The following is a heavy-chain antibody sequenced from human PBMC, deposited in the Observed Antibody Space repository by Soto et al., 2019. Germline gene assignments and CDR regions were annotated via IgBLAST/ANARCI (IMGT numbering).Heavy chain of an antibody. CDR2: IYYSGST. CDR3: ARHYYDSSGYYWPFDY. CDR1: GGSISSSSYY. D-gene: IGHD3-22*01. J-gene: IGHJ4*02. Sequence: TLSLTCTVSGGSISSSSYYWGWIRQPPGKGLEWIGSIYYSGSTYYNPSLKSRVTISVDTSKNQFSLKLSSVTAADTAVYYCARHYYDSSGYYWPFDYWGQGTLVTVSS. V-gene: IGHV4-39*01.